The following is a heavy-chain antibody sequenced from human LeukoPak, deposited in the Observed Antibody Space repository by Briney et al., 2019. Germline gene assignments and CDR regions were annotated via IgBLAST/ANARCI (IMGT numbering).Heavy chain of an antibody. J-gene: IGHJ4*02. D-gene: IGHD4-17*01. CDR2: IYYCGST. V-gene: IGHV4-39*02. CDR3: SRRSARGLFDY. CDR1: GVSINSSSYY. Sequence: PSETLSLTCTVSGVSINSSSYYWGWIRQPPGLGLVGIGSIYYCGSTYYNPSLKSRVTISVDTSKYPFTLKLGSVAAAAAAFYNCSRRSARGLFDYWGQGTLVTVSS.